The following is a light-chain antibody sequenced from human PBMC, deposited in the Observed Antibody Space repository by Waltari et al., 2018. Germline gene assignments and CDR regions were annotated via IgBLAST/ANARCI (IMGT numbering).Light chain of an antibody. CDR3: CSYAGSSTFEI. V-gene: IGLV2-23*02. Sequence: QSALTQPASVSGSPGQSITISCSGSRSDIGSYSLVSWYQQHPAKAPKLMIYEVTKRPSGVSDRFSGSKSGNTAYLTISGLQADDEAHYHCCSYAGSSTFEIFGGGTKVTVL. CDR1: RSDIGSYSL. CDR2: EVT. J-gene: IGLJ2*01.